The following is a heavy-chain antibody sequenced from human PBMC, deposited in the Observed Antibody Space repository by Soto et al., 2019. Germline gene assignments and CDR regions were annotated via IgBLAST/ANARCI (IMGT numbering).Heavy chain of an antibody. D-gene: IGHD2-8*01. Sequence: QVQLVQSGAEVKKPGSSVKVSCKASGGTFSSYAISWVRQAPGQGLEWMGGIIPIFGTANYAQKFQGRVTITADESTSTAYMELSSVRSEDTAVDYDARDGAAVLSCTNGVGSPDYYYYGTDVWGQGTTVTVSS. CDR3: ARDGAAVLSCTNGVGSPDYYYYGTDV. J-gene: IGHJ6*02. V-gene: IGHV1-69*01. CDR2: IIPIFGTA. CDR1: GGTFSSYA.